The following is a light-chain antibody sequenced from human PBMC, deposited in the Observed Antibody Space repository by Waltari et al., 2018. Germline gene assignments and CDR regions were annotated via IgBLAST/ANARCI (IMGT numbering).Light chain of an antibody. Sequence: SVLTQPPSASGTPGQRVSISCSGSASNIGGNLVNWYQQLPGKAPKLLIYRSDLRPSGVPDRFSGSKSGTSASLAISGLQSEDEADYFCASCDDSLNGHWVFGGGTKVTVL. CDR3: ASCDDSLNGHWV. CDR2: RSD. V-gene: IGLV1-44*01. CDR1: ASNIGGNL. J-gene: IGLJ3*02.